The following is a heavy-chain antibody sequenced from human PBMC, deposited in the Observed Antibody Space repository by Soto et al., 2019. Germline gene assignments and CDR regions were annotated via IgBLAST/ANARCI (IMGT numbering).Heavy chain of an antibody. CDR1: GFSLSTLGMS. CDR3: ARVSGSFQKGFDS. V-gene: IGHV2-70*01. Sequence: SGPTLVNPTQPLTLTCSVSGFSLSTLGMSVSCIRQPPGKALEWLALIDWEDEKYFSTSLQTRLSIFKDSSKSHVLLTITNVGPLDSATYFCARVSGSFQKGFDSWGQGTLVTVSS. D-gene: IGHD1-26*01. J-gene: IGHJ4*02. CDR2: IDWEDEK.